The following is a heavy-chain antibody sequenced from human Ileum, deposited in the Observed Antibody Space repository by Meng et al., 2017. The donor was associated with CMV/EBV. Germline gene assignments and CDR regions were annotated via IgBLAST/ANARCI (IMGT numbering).Heavy chain of an antibody. D-gene: IGHD5-24*01. V-gene: IGHV3-30*02. Sequence: VQVLGAGGAVAQPGGSLRLSCAVSGFTFSAYGSHWVRQAPGKGLEWVAHIRYDGSNEYYADSVKGRFTIARDNSQNTLFLQMNSLRVEDTAVYYCARDGYNQIALDYWGQGTLVTVSS. J-gene: IGHJ4*02. CDR1: GFTFSAYG. CDR3: ARDGYNQIALDY. CDR2: IRYDGSNE.